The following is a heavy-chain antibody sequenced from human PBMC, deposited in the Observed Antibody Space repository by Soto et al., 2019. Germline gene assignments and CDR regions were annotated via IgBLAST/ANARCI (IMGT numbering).Heavy chain of an antibody. J-gene: IGHJ3*02. CDR2: IYYSGST. Sequence: QVQLQESGPGLVKPSQTLSLTCTVSGGSISSGGYYWSWIRQHPGKGLEWIGYIYYSGSTYYNPSLQSRVTISLDPSKNQFSLKRSSVTAACPAVYYCARGEVYYYDSSGYDRANDAFDIWGQGTMVPVSS. D-gene: IGHD3-22*01. V-gene: IGHV4-31*03. CDR1: GGSISSGGYY. CDR3: ARGEVYYYDSSGYDRANDAFDI.